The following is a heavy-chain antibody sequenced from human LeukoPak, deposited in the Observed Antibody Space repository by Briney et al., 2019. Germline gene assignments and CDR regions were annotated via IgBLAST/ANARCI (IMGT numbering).Heavy chain of an antibody. CDR3: AKDLGHSGYDFWACYYYYGMDV. CDR2: ISGSGGST. D-gene: IGHD5-12*01. Sequence: GGSLRLSCAASGFTFSSYAMSWVRQAPGKGLEWVSAISGSGGSTYYADSVKGRFTISRDNSKNTLYLQMNSLRAEDTAVYYCAKDLGHSGYDFWACYYYYGMDVWGQGTTVTVSS. J-gene: IGHJ6*02. CDR1: GFTFSSYA. V-gene: IGHV3-23*01.